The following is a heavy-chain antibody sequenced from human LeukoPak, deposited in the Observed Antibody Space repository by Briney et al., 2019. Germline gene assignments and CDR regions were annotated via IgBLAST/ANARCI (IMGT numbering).Heavy chain of an antibody. CDR1: GFTFSSYA. V-gene: IGHV3-30-3*01. CDR3: ARGGFDI. Sequence: GRSLRLSCAASGFTFSSYAMHWVRQAPGKGLEWVAVISYDGSNKYYADSVKGRFTISRDNSKNTLYLQMNGLRAEDTAVYYCARGGFDIWGQGTMVTVSS. J-gene: IGHJ3*02. CDR2: ISYDGSNK.